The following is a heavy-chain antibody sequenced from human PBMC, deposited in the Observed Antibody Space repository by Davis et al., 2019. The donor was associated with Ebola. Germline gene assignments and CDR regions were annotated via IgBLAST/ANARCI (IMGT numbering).Heavy chain of an antibody. CDR2: INQDGIQK. CDR3: ARGRFYCSSTNCYWFDH. CDR1: GFTFSSYA. Sequence: PGGSLRLSCAASGFTFSSYAMSWVRQAPGKGLEWVANINQDGIQKCSVDSVEGRFTISRDNAKNSLYLQMNSLRAEDTAVYYCARGRFYCSSTNCYWFDHWGQGTLVTVSS. V-gene: IGHV3-7*01. D-gene: IGHD2-2*01. J-gene: IGHJ5*02.